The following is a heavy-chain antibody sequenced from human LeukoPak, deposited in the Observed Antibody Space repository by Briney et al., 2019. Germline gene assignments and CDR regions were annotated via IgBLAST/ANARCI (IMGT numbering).Heavy chain of an antibody. CDR3: ARGPVSTHGMDV. D-gene: IGHD2-2*01. CDR2: KNPNSGRT. J-gene: IGHJ6*02. V-gene: IGHV1-8*01. Sequence: SVKVSCKASGYTFTSYDINWVRQATGQGLEWMGWKNPNSGRTGFAQKFQGRLTMTMNASISTAYMELSSLTSEDTAVYYCARGPVSTHGMDVWGQGTTVTVSS. CDR1: GYTFTSYD.